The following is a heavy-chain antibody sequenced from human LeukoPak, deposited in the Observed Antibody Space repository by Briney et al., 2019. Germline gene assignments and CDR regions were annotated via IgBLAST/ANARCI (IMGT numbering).Heavy chain of an antibody. D-gene: IGHD5-12*01. J-gene: IGHJ5*02. V-gene: IGHV4-34*01. Sequence: SETLSLTCAVYGGSFSGYYWSWIRQPPGKGLEWIGEINHSGSTNYNPSLKSRVTISVDTSKNQFSLKLRSVTAADTAVYYCARLPIVATITATSRGGGWFDPWGQGTLVTVSS. CDR1: GGSFSGYY. CDR2: INHSGST. CDR3: ARLPIVATITATSRGGGWFDP.